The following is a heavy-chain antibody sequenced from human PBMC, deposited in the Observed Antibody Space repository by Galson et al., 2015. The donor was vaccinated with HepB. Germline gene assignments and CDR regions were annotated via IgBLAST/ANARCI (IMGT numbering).Heavy chain of an antibody. CDR1: GGTFSSYA. D-gene: IGHD6-13*01. V-gene: IGHV1-69*13. CDR3: ARAKVIAAAAPSKYYFDY. Sequence: SVKVSCKASGGTFSSYAISWVRQAPGQGLEWMGGIIPIFGIANYAQKFQGRVTITADESTSTAYMELSSLRSEDTAVYYCARAKVIAAAAPSKYYFDYWGQGTLVTVSS. J-gene: IGHJ4*02. CDR2: IIPIFGIA.